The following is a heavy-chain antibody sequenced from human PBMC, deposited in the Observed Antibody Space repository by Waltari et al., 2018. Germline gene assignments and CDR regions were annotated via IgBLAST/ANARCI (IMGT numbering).Heavy chain of an antibody. V-gene: IGHV4-39*01. J-gene: IGHJ4*02. CDR1: GGSIRSRSYY. CDR3: ARQTLVATGYFDY. CDR2: IYYSGGT. D-gene: IGHD5-12*01. Sequence: QLQLQESGPGLVKPSETLSLTCTVSGGSIRSRSYYWVCLSQPPGKGLEWIGSIYYSGGTYYNPSLKSRVTISVDTSKNQCPLKLSSVTAADTAVYYWARQTLVATGYFDYWGQGTLVTVSS.